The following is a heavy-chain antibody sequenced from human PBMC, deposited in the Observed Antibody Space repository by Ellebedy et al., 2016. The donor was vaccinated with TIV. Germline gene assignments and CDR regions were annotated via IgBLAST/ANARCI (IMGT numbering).Heavy chain of an antibody. J-gene: IGHJ4*02. CDR2: ISNDGSST. CDR1: GFTFSTYW. D-gene: IGHD2-21*01. Sequence: PGGSLRLSCATSGFTFSTYWMAWVRQAPGRGLVWVSRISNDGSSTSYADSVKGRFTISRDNAKNTLYLQMNSLRVEDTAAYYCTPWGLGGYWGQGTLVTVSS. V-gene: IGHV3-74*01. CDR3: TPWGLGGY.